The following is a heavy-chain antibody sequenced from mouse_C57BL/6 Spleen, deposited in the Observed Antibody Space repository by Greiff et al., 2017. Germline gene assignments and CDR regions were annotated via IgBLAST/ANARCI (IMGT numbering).Heavy chain of an antibody. D-gene: IGHD2-1*01. Sequence: QVQLQQPGAELVMPGASVKLSCKASGYTFTSYWMHWVKQRPGQGLEWIGEIDPSDSYTNYNQKFKGKSTLTVDKSSSTAYMQLSSLTSEDSAVYDCARGSYGNPYYAMDYWGQGTSVTVSS. CDR3: ARGSYGNPYYAMDY. V-gene: IGHV1-69*01. CDR1: GYTFTSYW. J-gene: IGHJ4*01. CDR2: IDPSDSYT.